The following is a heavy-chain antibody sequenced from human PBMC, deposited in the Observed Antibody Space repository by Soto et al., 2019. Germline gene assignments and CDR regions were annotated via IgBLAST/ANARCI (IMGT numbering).Heavy chain of an antibody. CDR1: GFTFSMYN. J-gene: IGHJ6*03. CDR3: AREFWSGSYKDYYYMDV. CDR2: ISTSSSTI. D-gene: IGHD3-3*01. V-gene: IGHV3-48*01. Sequence: GGSLRLSCAASGFTFSMYNMNWVRQAPGKGLQWVSYISTSSSTIYYADSVKGRFTISRDNAKDSLYLQMNSLRAEDTAVYYCAREFWSGSYKDYYYMDVWGKGTTVTVSS.